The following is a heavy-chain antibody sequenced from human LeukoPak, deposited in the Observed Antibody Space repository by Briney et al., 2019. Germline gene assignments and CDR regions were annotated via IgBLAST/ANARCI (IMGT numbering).Heavy chain of an antibody. CDR3: ARDYYDSSGYQYYFDY. D-gene: IGHD3-22*01. J-gene: IGHJ4*02. CDR1: GFAFSSYW. V-gene: IGHV3-7*01. Sequence: GGSLSLSCAASGFAFSSYWMSWVRQAPGKGLEWVANIKQGGSEKYYVDSVKGRFTISRDNAKNSLYLQMNSLRAEDTAVYYCARDYYDSSGYQYYFDYWGQGTLVTVSS. CDR2: IKQGGSEK.